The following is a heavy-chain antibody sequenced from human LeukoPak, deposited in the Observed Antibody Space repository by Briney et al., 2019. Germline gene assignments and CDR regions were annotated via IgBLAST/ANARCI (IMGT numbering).Heavy chain of an antibody. Sequence: ASVKVSCKASGYTFTDYYMHWVRQAPGQGLEWMGWINLNSRGTNYAQKFQGRVTMTRDTSISTAYMELNRLRSDDTAVYYCAKDRYGDYEAPFHYYMDAWGRGTTVTVSS. D-gene: IGHD5-12*01. CDR1: GYTFTDYY. J-gene: IGHJ6*03. V-gene: IGHV1-2*02. CDR3: AKDRYGDYEAPFHYYMDA. CDR2: INLNSRGT.